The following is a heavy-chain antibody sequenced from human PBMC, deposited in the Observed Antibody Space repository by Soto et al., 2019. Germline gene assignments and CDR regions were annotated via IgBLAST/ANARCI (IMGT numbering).Heavy chain of an antibody. CDR3: VGGDGWYLDY. CDR2: IKGDASET. D-gene: IGHD6-19*01. V-gene: IGHV3-7*01. Sequence: EVVLVESGGGLVQPGGSLRLSCAASGFTFSSFWMSWVRQAPGKGLAWMAIIKGDASETVYVDSVKGRFTISRDNTKNALYLQMNSLRADDTAVYYCVGGDGWYLDYWGQGALLTVSS. J-gene: IGHJ4*02. CDR1: GFTFSSFW.